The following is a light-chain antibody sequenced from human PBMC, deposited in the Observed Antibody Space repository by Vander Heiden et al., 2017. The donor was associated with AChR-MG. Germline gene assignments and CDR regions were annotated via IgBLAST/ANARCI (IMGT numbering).Light chain of an antibody. J-gene: IGLJ3*02. Sequence: QSVLTQPPSASGTRGQRVTISCSGSSSNIGSNYVYWYQQLPGTAPNLLIYRNNQRPSGVPDRFSGSKSGTSASLAISGLRSEDEADYYCAAWDDSLSGPWVFGGGTKLTVL. CDR1: SSNIGSNY. V-gene: IGLV1-47*01. CDR3: AAWDDSLSGPWV. CDR2: RNN.